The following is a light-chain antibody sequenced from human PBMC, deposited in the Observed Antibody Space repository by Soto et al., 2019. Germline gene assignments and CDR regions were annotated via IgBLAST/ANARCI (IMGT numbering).Light chain of an antibody. Sequence: EIVLTQSPGTLSLSPGERATLSCRASQSVSSSYLAWYQQKPGQAPRLLMYGASSRATGIPDRFRGSGSGTDFTLTISRLEPEDFAVYYCQQRSNLITFGQGTRLEVK. CDR3: QQRSNLIT. V-gene: IGKV3D-20*02. CDR1: QSVSSSY. CDR2: GAS. J-gene: IGKJ5*01.